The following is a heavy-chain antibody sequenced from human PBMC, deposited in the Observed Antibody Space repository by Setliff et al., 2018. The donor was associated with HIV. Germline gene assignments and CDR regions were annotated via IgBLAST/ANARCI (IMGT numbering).Heavy chain of an antibody. CDR2: ITSSGDNT. D-gene: IGHD6-25*01. CDR1: GFNFRTYA. CDR3: ARAPSWQRQVDF. V-gene: IGHV3-23*01. Sequence: GGSLRLSCAVSGFNFRTYAMSWVRQAPGKGLEWVSVITSSGDNTYYADFVKGRFTISRDNSKNTVYLQMNSLRVDDTAVYYCARAPSWQRQVDFWGQGTLVTVPS. J-gene: IGHJ4*02.